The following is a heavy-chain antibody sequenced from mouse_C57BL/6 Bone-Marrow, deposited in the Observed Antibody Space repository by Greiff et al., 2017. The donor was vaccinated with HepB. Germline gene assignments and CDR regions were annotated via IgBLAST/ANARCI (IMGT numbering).Heavy chain of an antibody. CDR2: IRSKSNNYAT. CDR3: VRHGGGYFDY. J-gene: IGHJ2*01. Sequence: EVQVVESGGGLVQPKGSLKLSCAASGFSFNTYAMNWVRQAPGKGLEWVARIRSKSNNYATYYADSVKDRFTISRDDSESMLYLQMNNLKTEDTAMYYCVRHGGGYFDYWGQGTTLTVSS. CDR1: GFSFNTYA. V-gene: IGHV10-1*01.